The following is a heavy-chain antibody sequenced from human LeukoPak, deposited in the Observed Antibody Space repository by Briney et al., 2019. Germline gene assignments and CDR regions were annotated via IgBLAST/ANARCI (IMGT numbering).Heavy chain of an antibody. CDR2: IWYDGSNK. J-gene: IGHJ6*02. Sequence: GGSLRLSCAASGFTFSSYGMHWVRQAPGKGLEWVAVIWYDGSNKYYADSVKGRFTISRDNSKNTLYLQMNSLRAEDTAVYYCARDTSGRNRRRYGMDVWGQGTTVTVSS. D-gene: IGHD2-15*01. V-gene: IGHV3-33*01. CDR1: GFTFSSYG. CDR3: ARDTSGRNRRRYGMDV.